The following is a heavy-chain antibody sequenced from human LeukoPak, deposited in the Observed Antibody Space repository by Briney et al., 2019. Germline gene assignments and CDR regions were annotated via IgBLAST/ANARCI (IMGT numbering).Heavy chain of an antibody. CDR1: GDSISSRTYY. J-gene: IGHJ4*02. CDR2: IFYSGST. D-gene: IGHD3-10*01. CDR3: ASNYYGSGSLDY. V-gene: IGHV4-39*01. Sequence: SETLSLTCTVSGDSISSRTYYWGWIRQPPGKGLEWIGSIFYSGSTYYNPSLKSRVTISVDTSKSQFSLKLSSVTAADTAVYYCASNYYGSGSLDYWGQGNLVTVSS.